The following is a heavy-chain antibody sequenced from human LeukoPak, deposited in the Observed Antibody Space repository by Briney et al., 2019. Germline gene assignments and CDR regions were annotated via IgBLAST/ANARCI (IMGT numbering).Heavy chain of an antibody. Sequence: TSETLSLTCTVSGGSISSYYWSWIRQPPGKGLEWIGYIYYSGSTNYNPSLKSRVTISLDKSKNQFSLKLSSVTAADTAVYYCARDLRGMVDYWGQGTLVTVSS. CDR1: GGSISSYY. CDR3: ARDLRGMVDY. V-gene: IGHV4-59*12. J-gene: IGHJ4*02. D-gene: IGHD3-16*01. CDR2: IYYSGST.